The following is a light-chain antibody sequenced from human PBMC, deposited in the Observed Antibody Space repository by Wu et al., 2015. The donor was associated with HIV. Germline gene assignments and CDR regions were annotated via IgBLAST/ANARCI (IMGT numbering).Light chain of an antibody. J-gene: IGKJ4*01. CDR3: QQRSSWALT. V-gene: IGKV3-11*01. Sequence: EVVMTQSPATLSVSPGESATVSCTAGQSISSKLAWYQQRPGQAPRLLIYDASKRATGIPDRFSGSGSGTDFTLTIRNLEPEDIAVYYCQQRSSWALTFGGGTKVEIK. CDR2: DAS. CDR1: QSISSK.